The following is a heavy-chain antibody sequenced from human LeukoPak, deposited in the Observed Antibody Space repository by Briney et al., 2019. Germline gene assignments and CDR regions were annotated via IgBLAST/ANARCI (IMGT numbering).Heavy chain of an antibody. V-gene: IGHV3-33*01. D-gene: IGHD4-11*01. Sequence: GGSLRLSCAASGFTFSSYGMHWVRQAPGKGLEWVAVIWYDGSNKYYADSVKGRFTISRDNSKNTLYLQMNSLRAEDTAVYYCARDLGTVTTFYYYYGMDVWGQGTTVTVSS. CDR3: ARDLGTVTTFYYYYGMDV. CDR1: GFTFSSYG. J-gene: IGHJ6*02. CDR2: IWYDGSNK.